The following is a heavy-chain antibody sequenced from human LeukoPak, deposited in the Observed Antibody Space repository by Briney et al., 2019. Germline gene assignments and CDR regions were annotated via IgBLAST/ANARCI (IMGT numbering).Heavy chain of an antibody. Sequence: GGSLRLSCAASGFTFSSYAMHWVRQAPGKGLEWVAVISYDGNNKYYADSVKGRFTISRDSSKNTLHLQMNSLRAEDTAVYYCAKDAYYYDGRGYFDYWGQGTLVTVSS. CDR1: GFTFSSYA. D-gene: IGHD3-22*01. J-gene: IGHJ4*02. V-gene: IGHV3-30*04. CDR2: ISYDGNNK. CDR3: AKDAYYYDGRGYFDY.